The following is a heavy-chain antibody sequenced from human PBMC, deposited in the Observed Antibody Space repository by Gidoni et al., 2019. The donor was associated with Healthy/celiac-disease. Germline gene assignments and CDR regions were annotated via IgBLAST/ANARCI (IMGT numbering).Heavy chain of an antibody. CDR2: MNPNSGNT. D-gene: IGHD3-3*01. CDR3: ARGPKNDFWSGYFYYYYMDV. Sequence: QVQLVQSGAEVKKPGASVKVSCKASGYTFTSYDIHWVRQATGQGLEWMGWMNPNSGNTGYAQKFQGRVTMTRNTSISTAYLVLSSLRSEDTAVYYCARGPKNDFWSGYFYYYYMDVWGKGTTVTVSS. CDR1: GYTFTSYD. V-gene: IGHV1-8*01. J-gene: IGHJ6*03.